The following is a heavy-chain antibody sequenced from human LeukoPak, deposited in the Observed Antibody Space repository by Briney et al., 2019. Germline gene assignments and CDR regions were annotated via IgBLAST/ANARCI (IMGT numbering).Heavy chain of an antibody. CDR2: ISGNGGST. D-gene: IGHD6-13*01. CDR3: AKDILRIAEPGTRGFDY. Sequence: GGSLRLSCAASGFIFNDYGMPWVRHAPGKGLEWVSFISGNGGSTYYADSLKGRFTISRDNSKSSLYLQMNSLRPEDTALYYCAKDILRIAEPGTRGFDYWGQGTLVTVSS. CDR1: GFIFNDYG. J-gene: IGHJ4*02. V-gene: IGHV3-43*02.